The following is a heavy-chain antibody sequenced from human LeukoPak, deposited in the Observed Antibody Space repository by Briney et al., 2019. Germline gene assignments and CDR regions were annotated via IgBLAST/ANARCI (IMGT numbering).Heavy chain of an antibody. D-gene: IGHD4-23*01. CDR3: ARDMSTRVTPISYAIDV. CDR2: INPNGGRT. CDR1: ENTFTNYY. V-gene: IGHV1-46*01. J-gene: IGHJ3*01. Sequence: ASVKVSCKASENTFTNYYMHWVRQAPGQGLEWLGLINPNGGRTSYAQNFQGRVSMTRDTSTTTVYLELSSLRSEDTAVYYCARDMSTRVTPISYAIDVWGQGIMVTVSS.